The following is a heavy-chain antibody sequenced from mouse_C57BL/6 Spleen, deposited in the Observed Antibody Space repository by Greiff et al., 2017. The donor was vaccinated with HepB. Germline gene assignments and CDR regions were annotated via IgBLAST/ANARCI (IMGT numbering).Heavy chain of an antibody. CDR1: GYAFSSYW. CDR3: ARKGDDYYAMDY. V-gene: IGHV1-80*01. J-gene: IGHJ4*01. CDR2: IYPGDGDT. Sequence: VQLVESGAELVKPGASVKISCKASGYAFSSYWMNWVKQRPGKGLEWIGQIYPGDGDTNYNGKFKGKATLTADKSSSTAYMQLSSLTSEDSAVYFCARKGDDYYAMDYWGQGTSVTVSS.